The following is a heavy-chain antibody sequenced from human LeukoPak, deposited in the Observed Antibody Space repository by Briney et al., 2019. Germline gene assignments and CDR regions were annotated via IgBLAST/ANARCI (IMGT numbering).Heavy chain of an antibody. CDR3: AKDLGDYEFWSGYYEGGFDP. CDR2: IRYDGSNK. CDR1: GFTFSSYG. D-gene: IGHD3-3*01. V-gene: IGHV3-30*02. Sequence: GSLRLSCAASGFTFSSYGMHWVRQAPGKGLEWVTFIRYDGSNKYYADSVKGRFTISRDNSKNTLYLQMNSLRAEDTAVYYCAKDLGDYEFWSGYYEGGFDPWGQGTLVTVSS. J-gene: IGHJ5*02.